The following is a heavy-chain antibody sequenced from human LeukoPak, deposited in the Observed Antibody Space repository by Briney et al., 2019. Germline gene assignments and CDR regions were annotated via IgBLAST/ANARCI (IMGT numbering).Heavy chain of an antibody. CDR1: GFTFSSYW. D-gene: IGHD5-18*01. J-gene: IGHJ3*02. Sequence: QPGGSLRLSCAASGFTFSSYWMHWVRQAPGKGLEWVSSVSGGGGSTYYADSVKGRFTISRDSSKNTLLLQMNSLRAEDTATYYCAKDYTQRGSTYAGAPDAFDIWGQGTVVTVSP. CDR3: AKDYTQRGSTYAGAPDAFDI. CDR2: VSGGGGST. V-gene: IGHV3-23*01.